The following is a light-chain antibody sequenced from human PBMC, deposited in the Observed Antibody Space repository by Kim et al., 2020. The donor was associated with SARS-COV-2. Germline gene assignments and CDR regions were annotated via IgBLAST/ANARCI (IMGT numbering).Light chain of an antibody. CDR2: EDN. CDR1: SGRLANNY. V-gene: IGLV6-57*02. CDR3: QSYDSSNWV. J-gene: IGLJ3*02. Sequence: TVTTPCTDGSGRLANNYVHWYQQRPGRAPTTVIYEDNQSPSGVPARFSGSIYSSSSSASLTISGLKTEDEADYYCQSYDSSNWVFGGGTQLTVL.